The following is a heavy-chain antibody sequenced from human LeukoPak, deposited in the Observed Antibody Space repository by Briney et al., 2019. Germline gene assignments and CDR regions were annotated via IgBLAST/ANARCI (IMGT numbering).Heavy chain of an antibody. V-gene: IGHV1-8*01. CDR1: GYTFTSYD. CDR3: AKDGLFSGSYYVSYFDY. J-gene: IGHJ4*02. D-gene: IGHD1-26*01. CDR2: MNPNSGNT. Sequence: ASVKVSCKASGYTFTSYDINWVRQATGQGLEWMGWMNPNSGNTGYAQKFQGRVTMTRNTSISTAYMELNSLRAEDTAVYYCAKDGLFSGSYYVSYFDYWGQGTLVTVSS.